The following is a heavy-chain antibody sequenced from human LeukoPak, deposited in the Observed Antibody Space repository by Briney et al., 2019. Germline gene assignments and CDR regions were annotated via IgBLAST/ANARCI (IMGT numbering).Heavy chain of an antibody. J-gene: IGHJ4*02. Sequence: GGSLRLSCAASGFIFSPYTMNWVRQAPGKGLEWVSSISSDITYIFYADSVKGRFTVSRDDAKNSLYLQMSSLRAEDTAVYYCARDRGYYFDYWGQGILVTVSS. V-gene: IGHV3-21*06. CDR1: GFIFSPYT. CDR2: ISSDITYI. CDR3: ARDRGYYFDY. D-gene: IGHD5-24*01.